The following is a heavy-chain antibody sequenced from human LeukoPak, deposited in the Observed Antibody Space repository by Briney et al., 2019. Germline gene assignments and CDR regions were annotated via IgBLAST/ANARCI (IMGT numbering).Heavy chain of an antibody. V-gene: IGHV1-69*05. J-gene: IGHJ4*02. CDR2: IIPIFGTA. CDR1: GGTFSSYA. CDR3: ASLALPIFTMVRGVIIGPLDY. D-gene: IGHD3-10*01. Sequence: SVKVSCKASGGTFSSYAISWVRQAPGQGLEWMGGIIPIFGTANYAQKFQGRVTITTNESTSTAYMELSSLRSEDTAVYYCASLALPIFTMVRGVIIGPLDYWGQGTLVTVSS.